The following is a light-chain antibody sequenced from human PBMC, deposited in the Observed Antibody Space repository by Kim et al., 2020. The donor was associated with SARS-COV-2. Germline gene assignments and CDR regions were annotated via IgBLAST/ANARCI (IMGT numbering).Light chain of an antibody. CDR3: QQYNTWPPEYT. CDR2: GVS. CDR1: QGIGNN. V-gene: IGKV3-15*01. J-gene: IGKJ2*01. Sequence: PGERATLSCRASQGIGNNLAWYQQQPGKAPRLLIYGVSTRATGIPARFSGSGYGTDFTLTITNLQSEDLAVYYCQQYNTWPPEYTFGQGTKLEI.